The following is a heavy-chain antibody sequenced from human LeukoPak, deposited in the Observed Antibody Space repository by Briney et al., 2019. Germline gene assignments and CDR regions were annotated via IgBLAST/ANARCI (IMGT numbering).Heavy chain of an antibody. J-gene: IGHJ4*02. CDR1: GYTFTSYD. CDR3: ARSIPLPFEYLDYFDY. V-gene: IGHV1-8*01. D-gene: IGHD2-2*01. CDR2: MNPNSGNT. Sequence: GASVKVSCKASGYTFTSYDINWVRQATGQGLEWMGWMNPNSGNTGYAQKFQGRITMTRNTSISTAYMELSSLRSEDTAVYYCARSIPLPFEYLDYFDYWGQGTLVTVSS.